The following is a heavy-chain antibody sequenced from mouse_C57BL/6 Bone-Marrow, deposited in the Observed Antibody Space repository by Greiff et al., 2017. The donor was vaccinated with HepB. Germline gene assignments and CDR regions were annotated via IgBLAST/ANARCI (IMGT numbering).Heavy chain of an antibody. J-gene: IGHJ2*01. CDR3: TRRGIDDYALYY. D-gene: IGHD2-4*01. CDR2: IHPNSGST. Sequence: QVQLQQPGAELVKPGASVKLSCKASGYTFTSYWMHWVKQRPGQGLEWIGMIHPNSGSTNYNEKFKSKATLTVDKSSSTAYMQLSSLTSEDSAVYYCTRRGIDDYALYYWGQGTTLTVSS. V-gene: IGHV1-64*01. CDR1: GYTFTSYW.